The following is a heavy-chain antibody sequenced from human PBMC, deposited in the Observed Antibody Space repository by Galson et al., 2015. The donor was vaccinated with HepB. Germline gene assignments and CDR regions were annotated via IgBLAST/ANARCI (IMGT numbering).Heavy chain of an antibody. Sequence: SLRLSCAASGFTFSSYAMHWVRQAPGKGLEWVAVITGGGSNKYYADSVKGRFTISRDNSKNTLYLQMNSLRAEDTAVYYCAKHNSVRYYYYYYMDVWGKG. CDR2: ITGGGSNK. CDR1: GFTFSSYA. CDR3: AKHNSVRYYYYYYMDV. J-gene: IGHJ6*03. D-gene: IGHD5-24*01. V-gene: IGHV3-30*04.